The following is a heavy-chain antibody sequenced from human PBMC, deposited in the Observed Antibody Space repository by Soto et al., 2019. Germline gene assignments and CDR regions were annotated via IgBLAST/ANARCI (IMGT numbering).Heavy chain of an antibody. J-gene: IGHJ6*02. CDR2: ILYDGSKT. D-gene: IGHD3-16*01. CDR3: AKDILIRGGIHHYGMDV. V-gene: IGHV3-30*18. Sequence: QAQLVESGGGVVQPGESLRLSCAASGFTFDNYGMYWVRQAPGKGLEWVASILYDGSKTQYADSVKGRFTISKDNSQNTVYLQTNSLRSEDTALYCCAKDILIRGGIHHYGMDVWGQGTTVIVSS. CDR1: GFTFDNYG.